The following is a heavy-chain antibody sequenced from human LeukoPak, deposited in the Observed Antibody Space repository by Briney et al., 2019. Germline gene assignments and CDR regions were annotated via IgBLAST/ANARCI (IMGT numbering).Heavy chain of an antibody. CDR1: AFTFSTYG. J-gene: IGHJ4*02. D-gene: IGHD2-2*01. CDR3: AKGHCSSTSCYGTGFDY. Sequence: GGSLRLSCAASAFTFSTYGMHWVRQAPGKGLEWVAFIQYDGSNKYYADSVKGRFTISRDNSKNTLFLQMNSLRAEDTAVYYCAKGHCSSTSCYGTGFDYWGQGTLVTVSS. V-gene: IGHV3-30*02. CDR2: IQYDGSNK.